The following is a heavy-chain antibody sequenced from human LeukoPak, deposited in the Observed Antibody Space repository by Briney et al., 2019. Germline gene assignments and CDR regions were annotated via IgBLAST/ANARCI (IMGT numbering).Heavy chain of an antibody. CDR3: AKDINVPGTQLLGDY. CDR2: ICASRRCT. Sequence: GGSLRLSCAPSGFSFVNNAMGWVRQAPGKGRGWVTGICASRRCTFYAAPVSDRFTVSRDNFKNSLYLQMNNLRAEDTAVYYCAKDINVPGTQLLGDYWGQGALVTVSS. J-gene: IGHJ4*02. V-gene: IGHV3-23*01. CDR1: GFSFVNNA. D-gene: IGHD1-1*01.